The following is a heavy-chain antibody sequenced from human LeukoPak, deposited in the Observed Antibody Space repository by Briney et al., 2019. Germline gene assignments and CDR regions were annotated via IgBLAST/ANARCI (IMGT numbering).Heavy chain of an antibody. CDR2: IRSKANSYAT. V-gene: IGHV3-73*01. CDR1: GFTFSGSA. CDR3: TRQVGYCSGGSCYWFDP. Sequence: GGSLRLSCAASGFTFSGSAMHWVRQASGKGLEWVGRIRSKANSYATAYAASVKGRFTISRDDSKNTAYLQMNSLKTEDTAVYYCTRQVGYCSGGSCYWFDPWGQGTLVTVSS. J-gene: IGHJ5*02. D-gene: IGHD2-15*01.